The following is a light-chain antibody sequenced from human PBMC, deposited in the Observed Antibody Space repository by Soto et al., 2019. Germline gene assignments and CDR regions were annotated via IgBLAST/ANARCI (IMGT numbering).Light chain of an antibody. CDR1: QSIGRY. J-gene: IGKJ5*01. V-gene: IGKV1-39*01. CDR3: QQTIDHPVT. Sequence: DIQMTQSPSYLSASVGDRVSITCRASQSIGRYLNWFQQKPGEAPKLLIYTASTLHNGVPSRFSGSGSGTDFILTISSLQPEDFATYYCQQTIDHPVTFGQGTRLEMK. CDR2: TAS.